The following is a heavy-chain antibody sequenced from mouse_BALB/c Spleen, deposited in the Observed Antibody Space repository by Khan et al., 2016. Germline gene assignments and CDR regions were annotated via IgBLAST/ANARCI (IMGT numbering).Heavy chain of an antibody. CDR2: IYPGNSDT. D-gene: IGHD1-2*01. CDR1: GYTFTSYW. V-gene: IGHV1-5*01. CDR3: TRVMTAGLAWFAY. J-gene: IGHJ3*01. Sequence: EVQLQESGTVLARPGASVKMSCKASGYTFTSYWMHWVKQRPGQGLEWIGAIYPGNSDTSYNQKFKGKAKLTAVTSTSTAYMELSSLTNEAAAVYYCTRVMTAGLAWFAYWGQGTLVTVSA.